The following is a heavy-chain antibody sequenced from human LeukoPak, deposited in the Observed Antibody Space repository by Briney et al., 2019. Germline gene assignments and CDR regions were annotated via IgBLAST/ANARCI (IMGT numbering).Heavy chain of an antibody. CDR2: IYYGGST. CDR1: GGSISSHY. Sequence: SETLSLTCSVSGGSISSHYWSWIRQPPGKGLEWIGYIYYGGSTNYNPSLKSRVTISVDTSKNQFSLKLSSVTAADTAVYYCARVTLLEPLEWFDPWGQGTLVTVSS. D-gene: IGHD3-3*01. CDR3: ARVTLLEPLEWFDP. J-gene: IGHJ5*02. V-gene: IGHV4-59*11.